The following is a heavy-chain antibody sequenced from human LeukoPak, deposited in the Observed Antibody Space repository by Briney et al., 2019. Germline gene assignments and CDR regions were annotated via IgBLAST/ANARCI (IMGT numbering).Heavy chain of an antibody. CDR2: ISGSGGST. CDR3: ARYSRQFDY. V-gene: IGHV3-23*01. D-gene: IGHD2-15*01. J-gene: IGHJ4*02. Sequence: GGSLRLSCAASGFTFSTYVMTWVRQAPGKGLEWVSSISGSGGSTYYADSVKGRFTISRDNSKNTLYLQMNSLRAEDTAVYYCARYSRQFDYWGQGTLVTVSS. CDR1: GFTFSTYV.